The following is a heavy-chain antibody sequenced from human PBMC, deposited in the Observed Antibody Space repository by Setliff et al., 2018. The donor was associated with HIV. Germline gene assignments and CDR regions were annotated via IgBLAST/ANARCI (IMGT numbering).Heavy chain of an antibody. CDR3: ARGTKFVWGRWFDP. V-gene: IGHV4-34*01. CDR2: RSDSGST. Sequence: SETLSLTCAVYGGSFSGYYWSWIRQSPRNRLEWIGERSDSGSTNHNPSPRSRVTISMDTSKNQFSLRLSYVTAADTAMYYCARGTKFVWGRWFDPWGQGTPVTVSS. CDR1: GGSFSGYY. J-gene: IGHJ5*02. D-gene: IGHD3-16*01.